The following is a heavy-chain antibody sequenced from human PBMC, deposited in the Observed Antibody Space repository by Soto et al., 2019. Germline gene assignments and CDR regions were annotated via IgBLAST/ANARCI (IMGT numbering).Heavy chain of an antibody. CDR2: IYYSGNT. J-gene: IGHJ5*02. D-gene: IGHD2-2*01. Sequence: SETLSLTCTVSGGSISSGGYYWSWIRQHPGKGLEWIGYIYYSGNTYYNPSLKSRVTISVDTSKNQFSLELRSVTAADTAVYYCARVPLGQLPPYNWFDPWSQGTLVTVSS. CDR3: ARVPLGQLPPYNWFDP. V-gene: IGHV4-31*03. CDR1: GGSISSGGYY.